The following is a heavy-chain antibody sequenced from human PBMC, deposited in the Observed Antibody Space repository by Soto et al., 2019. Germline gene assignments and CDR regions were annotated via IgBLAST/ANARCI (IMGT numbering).Heavy chain of an antibody. J-gene: IGHJ4*02. D-gene: IGHD3-10*01. CDR3: AREYFGCFDY. V-gene: IGHV3-11*01. CDR1: GFTFSDYY. Sequence: GGSLRLSCAASGFTFSDYYMGWIRQAPGKGLEWVSYISSGGDTIYYADSVKGRFTISRDNAKNSLYLQMDSLRAEDTAVYYCAREYFGCFDYWGQGTLVTAPQ. CDR2: ISSGGDTI.